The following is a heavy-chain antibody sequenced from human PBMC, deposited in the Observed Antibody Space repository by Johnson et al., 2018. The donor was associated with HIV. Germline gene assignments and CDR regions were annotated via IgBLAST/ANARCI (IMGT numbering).Heavy chain of an antibody. CDR1: GFSFSDYY. V-gene: IGHV3-11*04. D-gene: IGHD3-22*01. CDR2: ISSSGSTI. Sequence: VQLVESGGGLVKPGGSLRLSCAASGFSFSDYYMSWIRQAPGKGLEWVSYISSSGSTIYYADSVKGRFTISRDNAKNSLYLQMNSLRAGDTAVYYCARDRRPYYYDSSGYDAFDIWGQGTMVTVSS. CDR3: ARDRRPYYYDSSGYDAFDI. J-gene: IGHJ3*02.